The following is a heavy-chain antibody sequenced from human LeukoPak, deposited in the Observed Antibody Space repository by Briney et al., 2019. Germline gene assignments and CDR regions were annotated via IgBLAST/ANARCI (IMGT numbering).Heavy chain of an antibody. CDR3: ARDLLNEGNHLDY. D-gene: IGHD4-23*01. Sequence: SETLSLTCTVSVGSISSGYYYWSWIRQPPGTGLEWIGYIYYSGSTYYNPSLKSRVTISVDTSKNQFSLKLSSVTAADTAVYYCARDLLNEGNHLDYWGQGTLVTVSS. V-gene: IGHV4-30-4*01. J-gene: IGHJ4*02. CDR1: VGSISSGYYY. CDR2: IYYSGST.